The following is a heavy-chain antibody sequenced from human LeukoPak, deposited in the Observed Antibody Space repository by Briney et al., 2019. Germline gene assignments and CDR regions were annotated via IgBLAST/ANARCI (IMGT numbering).Heavy chain of an antibody. V-gene: IGHV3-21*01. Sequence: GGSLRLSCAASGFTFSSYAMSWVRQAPGRGRKWVSAISNSGGNTYYADSVKGRFTISRDNARNSLYLQMNSLRAEDTAVYYCARNPWPNYFDYWGQGTLVTVSS. J-gene: IGHJ4*02. CDR2: ISNSGGNT. D-gene: IGHD5-24*01. CDR3: ARNPWPNYFDY. CDR1: GFTFSSYA.